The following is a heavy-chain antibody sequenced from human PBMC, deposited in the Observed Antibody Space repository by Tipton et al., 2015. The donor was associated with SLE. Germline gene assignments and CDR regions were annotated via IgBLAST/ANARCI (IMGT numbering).Heavy chain of an antibody. CDR1: GYSISSGYY. J-gene: IGHJ5*02. D-gene: IGHD3-9*01. CDR3: ASDWTYGDWFDP. CDR2: IDHSGTT. Sequence: TLSLTCAVSGYSISSGYYWGWIRQPPGKGLEWIASIDHSGTTYYNPSLRSRLTISVDTSKNQFSLKLSSVTAADTAVYYCASDWTYGDWFDPWGQGTLVTVSS. V-gene: IGHV4-38-2*01.